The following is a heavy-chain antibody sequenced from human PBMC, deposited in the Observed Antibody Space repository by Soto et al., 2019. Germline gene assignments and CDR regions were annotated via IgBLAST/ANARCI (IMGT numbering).Heavy chain of an antibody. Sequence: QMQLVQSGPEVKKPGTSVKVSCKASGFSFSTSAMQWVRQARGQRLEWIGWIGVGRDNTNYAQKFRDRVTIIRDISTSTAYMELSSRTSEETAVYYCAAGGRWLHGWGQGTLVTVSS. V-gene: IGHV1-58*02. J-gene: IGHJ4*02. CDR2: IGVGRDNT. CDR3: AAGGRWLHG. CDR1: GFSFSTSA. D-gene: IGHD3-16*01.